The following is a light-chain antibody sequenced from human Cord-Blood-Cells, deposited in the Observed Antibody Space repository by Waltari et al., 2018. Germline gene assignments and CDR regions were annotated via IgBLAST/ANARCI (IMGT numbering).Light chain of an antibody. CDR1: QSVSSY. J-gene: IGKJ2*01. CDR3: QQRSNWPYT. CDR2: DAS. V-gene: IGKV3-11*01. Sequence: EIVLTQSPATLPLSPGERATLTCTASQSVSSYLACYQQKPGQAPRLLIYDASNRATGIPARFSGSGSGTDFTLTISSLEPEDFAVYYCQQRSNWPYTFGQGTKLEIK.